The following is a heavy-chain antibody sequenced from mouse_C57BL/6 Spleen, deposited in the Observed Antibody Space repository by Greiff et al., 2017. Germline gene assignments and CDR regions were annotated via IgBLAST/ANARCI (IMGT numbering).Heavy chain of an antibody. D-gene: IGHD1-1*01. CDR1: GYTFTSYW. CDR2: INPCSGYT. J-gene: IGHJ2*01. V-gene: IGHV1-7*01. Sequence: VQLQQSGAELAKPGASVKLSCKASGYTFTSYWMHWVKQRPGQGLEWIGYINPCSGYTKYNQKFKGKDTLTADKSSSTAYMQLSSLTYEDSAVYDCASSTTVLRGYYFDYWGQGTTLTVSS. CDR3: ASSTTVLRGYYFDY.